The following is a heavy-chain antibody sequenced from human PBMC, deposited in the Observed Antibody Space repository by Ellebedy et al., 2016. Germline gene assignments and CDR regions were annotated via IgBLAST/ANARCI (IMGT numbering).Heavy chain of an antibody. CDR2: INTGGVYT. CDR1: GFTFSHYA. D-gene: IGHD1-26*01. Sequence: GESLKISCAASGFTFSHYAMSWVRQAPGKGLEWVSTINTGGVYTWYADSVKGRFTISRDNSKDTLYLQMNSLRAEDTAVYYCAKEYSGSYYMGYYYGMDVWGQGTTVTVSS. CDR3: AKEYSGSYYMGYYYGMDV. V-gene: IGHV3-23*01. J-gene: IGHJ6*02.